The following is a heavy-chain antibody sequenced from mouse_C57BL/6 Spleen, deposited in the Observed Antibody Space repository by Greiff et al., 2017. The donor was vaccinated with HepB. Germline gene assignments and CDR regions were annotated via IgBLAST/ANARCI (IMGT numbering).Heavy chain of an antibody. J-gene: IGHJ2*01. CDR1: GYAFSSYW. V-gene: IGHV1-80*01. Sequence: VQLQQSGAELVKPGASVKISCKASGYAFSSYWMNWVKQRPGKGLEWIGQIYPGDGDTNYNGKFKGKATLTADKSSSTAYMQLSSLTSEDSAVYFCARSFYGSSYGDYWGQGTTLTVSS. D-gene: IGHD1-1*01. CDR2: IYPGDGDT. CDR3: ARSFYGSSYGDY.